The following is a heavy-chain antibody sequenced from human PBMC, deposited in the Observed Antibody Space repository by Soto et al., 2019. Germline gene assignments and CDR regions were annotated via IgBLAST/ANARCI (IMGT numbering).Heavy chain of an antibody. V-gene: IGHV3-30*18. Sequence: PGGSLRLSCAASGFTFSSYGMHWVRQAPGKGLEWVAVISYDGSNKYYADSVKGRFTISRDNSKNTLYLQMNSLRAEDTAVYYCAKDPRSRSVIISHFDYWGQGTLVTVSS. CDR1: GFTFSSYG. J-gene: IGHJ4*02. D-gene: IGHD3-10*01. CDR2: ISYDGSNK. CDR3: AKDPRSRSVIISHFDY.